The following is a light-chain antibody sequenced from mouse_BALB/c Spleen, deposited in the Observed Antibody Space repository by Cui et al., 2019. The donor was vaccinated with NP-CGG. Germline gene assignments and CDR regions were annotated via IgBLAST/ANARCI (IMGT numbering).Light chain of an antibody. CDR3: ALWYSNHWV. CDR1: TGAVTTSNY. J-gene: IGLJ1*01. V-gene: IGLV1*01. CDR2: GTN. Sequence: QAVVTQESALTTSPGETVTLTCRSSTGAVTTSNYANWVQEKPDHLFTGLIGGTNNRVPGVPARFSGSLIGEKAALTITGAQTEDEAIYFCALWYSNHWVFGGGTELTVL.